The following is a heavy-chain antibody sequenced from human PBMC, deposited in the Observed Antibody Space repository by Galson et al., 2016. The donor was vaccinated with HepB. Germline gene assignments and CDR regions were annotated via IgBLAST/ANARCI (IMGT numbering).Heavy chain of an antibody. V-gene: IGHV3-11*05. Sequence: SLRLSCAAFGFTFNDFTFNDFYMSWVRQAPGKGLEWISYIHATNGFTSYADSVRGRFTISRDNARHLLYLQMNDLRADDTAVYYCAKDVKVPPSVFGAFDLWGQGTIVTVSS. CDR2: IHATNGFT. J-gene: IGHJ3*01. CDR1: GFTFNDFTFNDFY. CDR3: AKDVKVPPSVFGAFDL. D-gene: IGHD3-10*01.